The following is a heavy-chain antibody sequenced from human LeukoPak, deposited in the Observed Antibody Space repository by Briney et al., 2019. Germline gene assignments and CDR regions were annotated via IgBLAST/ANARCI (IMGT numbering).Heavy chain of an antibody. J-gene: IGHJ6*03. CDR1: GYTFTGYY. D-gene: IGHD1-26*01. Sequence: ASVKVSCKASGYTFTGYYMHWVRQAPGQGLEWMGWINPNSGGTNYAQKFQGRVTMTRDTSISTAYMELSRLRSDDTAVYYCARAGAHSGSCSGLVYYYYMDVWGKGTTVTVSS. CDR2: INPNSGGT. CDR3: ARAGAHSGSCSGLVYYYYMDV. V-gene: IGHV1-2*02.